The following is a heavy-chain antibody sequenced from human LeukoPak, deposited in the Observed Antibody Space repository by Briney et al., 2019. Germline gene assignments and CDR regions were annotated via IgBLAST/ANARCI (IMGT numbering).Heavy chain of an antibody. CDR2: ISYDGSNK. CDR3: AKASDIVVVPAEMGYFDY. V-gene: IGHV3-30*18. Sequence: GGSLRLSCAASGFTFSSYGMHWVRQAPGKGLEWVAVISYDGSNKYYADSVKGRFTISRDNSKNTLYLQMNSLRAEDTAVYYCAKASDIVVVPAEMGYFDYWGQGTLVTVSS. J-gene: IGHJ4*02. CDR1: GFTFSSYG. D-gene: IGHD2-2*01.